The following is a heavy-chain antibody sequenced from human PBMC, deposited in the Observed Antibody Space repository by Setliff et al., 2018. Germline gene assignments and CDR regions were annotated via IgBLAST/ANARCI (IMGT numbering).Heavy chain of an antibody. Sequence: GGSLRLSCAASGFTFDDYGMSWVRQAPGKGLEWVSGINWNGGSTGYADSVKGRFTISRDNAKNSLYLQMNSLRAEDTAVYYCARGTNVVMVYTGFDHWGQGTLVTVSS. CDR2: INWNGGST. CDR3: ARGTNVVMVYTGFDH. CDR1: GFTFDDYG. D-gene: IGHD2-8*01. V-gene: IGHV3-20*04. J-gene: IGHJ4*01.